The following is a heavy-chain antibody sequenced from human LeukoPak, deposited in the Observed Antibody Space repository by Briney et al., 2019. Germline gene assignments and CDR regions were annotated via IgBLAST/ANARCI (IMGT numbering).Heavy chain of an antibody. D-gene: IGHD3-10*01. CDR1: GFTFSFYW. CDR2: INQDGSEK. J-gene: IGHJ4*02. Sequence: GGSLRLSCAASGFTFSFYWMSWVRQAPGKGLEWVANINQDGSEKYYVDSVKGRFTISRDNAKNSLYLQMNSLRAEDTALYYCAKGPPLYGSGSYGDYFDYWGQGTLVTVSS. V-gene: IGHV3-7*03. CDR3: AKGPPLYGSGSYGDYFDY.